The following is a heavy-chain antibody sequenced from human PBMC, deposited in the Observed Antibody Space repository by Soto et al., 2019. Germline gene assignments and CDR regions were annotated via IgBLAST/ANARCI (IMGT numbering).Heavy chain of an antibody. Sequence: GGSLRLSCAASGFTFSSYGMHWVRQAPGKGPEWVSYISSSGTTTYYADSVKGRFTISRDNTKNSAYLQMNSLRDEDTAVYYCARDFSPNGGSPYYWGQGTLVTVSS. V-gene: IGHV3-48*02. CDR3: ARDFSPNGGSPYY. CDR1: GFTFSSYG. J-gene: IGHJ1*01. CDR2: ISSSGTTT. D-gene: IGHD2-15*01.